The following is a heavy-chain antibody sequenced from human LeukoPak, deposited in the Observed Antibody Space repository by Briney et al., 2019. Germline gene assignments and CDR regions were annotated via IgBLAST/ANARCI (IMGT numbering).Heavy chain of an antibody. D-gene: IGHD6-13*01. J-gene: IGHJ4*02. Sequence: GGSLRLSCAASGFAFSSYTMNWVRQAPGKGLEWVSSISSSSSYIYYADSVKGRFTISRDNAKNSLYLQMNSLRAEDTAVYYCASLSRWSVDYWGQGTLVTVSS. CDR1: GFAFSSYT. V-gene: IGHV3-21*01. CDR2: ISSSSSYI. CDR3: ASLSRWSVDY.